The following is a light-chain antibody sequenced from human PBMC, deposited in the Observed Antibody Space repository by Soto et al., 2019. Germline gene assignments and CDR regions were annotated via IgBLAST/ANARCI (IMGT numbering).Light chain of an antibody. CDR2: DNN. CDR3: GSWDSSLTYV. J-gene: IGLJ1*01. CDR1: SSTIGNNF. Sequence: QSVLTQPPSVSAAPGQKVTISCSGSSSTIGNNFVTWYQQLPGTAPQLLIYDNNKRPSGIPDRFSGSQSGTSATLGITGLQTEDEAVYYCGSWDSSLTYVFGTGTKLTVL. V-gene: IGLV1-51*01.